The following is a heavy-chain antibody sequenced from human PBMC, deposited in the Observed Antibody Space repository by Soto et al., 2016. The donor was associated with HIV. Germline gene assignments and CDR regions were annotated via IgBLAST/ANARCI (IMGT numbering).Heavy chain of an antibody. J-gene: IGHJ2*01. CDR1: GFSFSNYA. Sequence: EVQLLESGGALVQPGGSLRLSCAASGFSFSNYAMSWVRQAPGKGLQWVSGISGSGSSAYYADSVKGRFTISRDNSKNTLYLQMKSLRAEDTAVYYCAKRARMIAKDRNWYFDLWGRGTLVTVSS. CDR2: ISGSGSSA. D-gene: IGHD3-22*01. CDR3: AKRARMIAKDRNWYFDL. V-gene: IGHV3-23*01.